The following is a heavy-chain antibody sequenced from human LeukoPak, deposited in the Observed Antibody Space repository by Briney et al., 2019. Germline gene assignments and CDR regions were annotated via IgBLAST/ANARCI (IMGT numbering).Heavy chain of an antibody. D-gene: IGHD2-2*01. CDR3: ARSGYSSTWYLQNFELDY. Sequence: GGSLRLSCAASGFTFSSYWMSWVRQAPGKGLEWVANIKQDGSEKYYVDSVKGRFTISRDNAKNSLYLQMNSLRAEDTAVYFCARSGYSSTWYLQNFELDYWGQGTLVTVSS. CDR2: IKQDGSEK. CDR1: GFTFSSYW. V-gene: IGHV3-7*01. J-gene: IGHJ4*02.